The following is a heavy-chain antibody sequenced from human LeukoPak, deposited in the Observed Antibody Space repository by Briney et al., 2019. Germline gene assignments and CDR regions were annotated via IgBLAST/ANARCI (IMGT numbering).Heavy chain of an antibody. Sequence: ASVKVSCKASGYTFTSYGISWVRQAPGQGLEWMGWISAYNGNTNYAQKLQGRVTMTTDTSTSTAYMELRSLRSDDTAVYYCARYHDYGSGSYGPYNWFDPWGQGTLVTVSS. D-gene: IGHD3-10*01. CDR1: GYTFTSYG. CDR3: ARYHDYGSGSYGPYNWFDP. J-gene: IGHJ5*02. V-gene: IGHV1-18*01. CDR2: ISAYNGNT.